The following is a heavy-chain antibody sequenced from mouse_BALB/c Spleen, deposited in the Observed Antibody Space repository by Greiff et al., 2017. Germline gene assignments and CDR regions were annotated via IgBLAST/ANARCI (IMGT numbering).Heavy chain of an antibody. Sequence: VQLVESGPGLVAPSQSLSITCTVSGFSLTSYGVHWVRQPPGKGLEWLGVIWAGGSTNYNSALMSRLSISKDNSTSQVFLKMNSLQTDDTAMYYCAREGHYYGSNYYAMDYWGQGTSVTVSS. D-gene: IGHD1-1*01. CDR3: AREGHYYGSNYYAMDY. CDR1: GFSLTSYG. J-gene: IGHJ4*01. V-gene: IGHV2-9*02. CDR2: IWAGGST.